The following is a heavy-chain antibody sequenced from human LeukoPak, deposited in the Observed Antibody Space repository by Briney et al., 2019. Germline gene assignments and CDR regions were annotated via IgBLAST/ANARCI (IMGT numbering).Heavy chain of an antibody. V-gene: IGHV3-74*01. CDR3: AKDLVVY. CDR1: GFTFSNYW. J-gene: IGHJ4*01. Sequence: GGSLRLSCAASGFTFSNYWIHWVRQAPGKGLVWVSRINPAGNYGNYADSVKGRFTISRDNSKNTLYLQMNSLRAEDTAVYYCAKDLVVYWGQGTLVTVSS. CDR2: INPAGNYG.